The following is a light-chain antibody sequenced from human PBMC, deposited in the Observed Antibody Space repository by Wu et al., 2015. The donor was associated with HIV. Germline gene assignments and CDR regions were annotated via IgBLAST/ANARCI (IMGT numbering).Light chain of an antibody. CDR2: AAS. CDR1: QSISGY. CDR3: QQSFTAQWT. J-gene: IGKJ1*01. V-gene: IGKV1-39*01. Sequence: DIQMTQSPSSLSAPVGDRVTITCRASQSISGYLNWYQQKPGKAPYLLIYAASTLQTGVPSRFSGSRSGTDFILTTSSLQPEDFATYYCQQSFTAQWTFGQGTKVEVK.